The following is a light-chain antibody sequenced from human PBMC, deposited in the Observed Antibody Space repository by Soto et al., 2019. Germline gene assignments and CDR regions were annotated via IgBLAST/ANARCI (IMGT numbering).Light chain of an antibody. CDR2: AAS. J-gene: IGKJ3*01. CDR1: QSISSY. V-gene: IGKV1-39*01. CDR3: QQSYSTPRP. Sequence: DIQMTQSPSSLSASVGDRVTITCRASQSISSYLNWYQQKPGKAPKLLIYAASSLQSGVPSRFSGSGSRTDFTLTISSLQPEDFATYYCQQSYSTPRPFGPGTKVDIK.